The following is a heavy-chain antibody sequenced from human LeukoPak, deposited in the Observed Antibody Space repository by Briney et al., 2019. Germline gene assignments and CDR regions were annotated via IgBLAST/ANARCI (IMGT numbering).Heavy chain of an antibody. CDR3: ARLHLVSSGWYPMADS. Sequence: SETLSLTCAVYGGSLSGYYWSWIRQPPGKGLEGIGEINHSGSTNYTPSLKSRVTISVDTSKNQFSLKLSSVTAADTDVYYCARLHLVSSGWYPMADSWGQGTLVTVSS. CDR2: INHSGST. J-gene: IGHJ4*02. D-gene: IGHD6-19*01. CDR1: GGSLSGYY. V-gene: IGHV4-34*01.